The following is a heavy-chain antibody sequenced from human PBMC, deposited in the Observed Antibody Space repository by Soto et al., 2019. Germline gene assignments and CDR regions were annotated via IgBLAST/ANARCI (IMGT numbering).Heavy chain of an antibody. J-gene: IGHJ6*02. D-gene: IGHD3-9*01. CDR1: GFTFSSYW. CDR2: IKQDGSEK. V-gene: IGHV3-7*03. CDR3: ARLPRLNILTGYYNSHYYYYGMDV. Sequence: EVQLVESGGGLVQPGGSLRLSCAASGFTFSSYWMSWVRQAPGKGLEWVANIKQDGSEKYYVDSVKGRFTISRDNAKNSLYLQMNSLRAEDTAVYYCARLPRLNILTGYYNSHYYYYGMDVWGQGTTVTVSS.